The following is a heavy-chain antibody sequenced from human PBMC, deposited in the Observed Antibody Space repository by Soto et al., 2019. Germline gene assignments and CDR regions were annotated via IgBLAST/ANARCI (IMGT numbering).Heavy chain of an antibody. Sequence: QLQLQESGPGLVKPSETLSLTCTVSGGSISNNSYFWNWIRQPPGKGLEWIGNIFYSGSTYYSPSLKSRVSISVDTSKNQFSLKLSSVTAADTAVYYCAGLHRHAFDVWGQGTMVTVSS. CDR2: IFYSGST. J-gene: IGHJ3*01. CDR1: GGSISNNSYF. CDR3: AGLHRHAFDV. V-gene: IGHV4-39*01.